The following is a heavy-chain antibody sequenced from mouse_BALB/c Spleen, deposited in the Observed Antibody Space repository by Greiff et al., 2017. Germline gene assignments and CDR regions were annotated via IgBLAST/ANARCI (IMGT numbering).Heavy chain of an antibody. V-gene: IGHV1-80*01. D-gene: IGHD3-1*01. CDR3: ARSGDY. CDR1: GFNIKDTY. CDR2: IYPGDGDT. Sequence: VKLQESGAELVKPGASVKLSCTASGFNIKDTYMHWVKQRPGQGLEWIGQIYPGDGDTNYNGKFKGKATLTADKSSSTAYMQLSSLTSEDSAVYFCARSGDYWGQGTTLTVSS. J-gene: IGHJ2*01.